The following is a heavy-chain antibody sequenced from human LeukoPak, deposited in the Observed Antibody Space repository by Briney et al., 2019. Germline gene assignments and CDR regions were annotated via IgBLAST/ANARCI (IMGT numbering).Heavy chain of an antibody. D-gene: IGHD6-19*01. CDR3: VREGHSSGWMGNWFAP. CDR1: GFTFSYYS. Sequence: GGSLRLSCEASGFTFSYYSMNWVRQAPGQGLEWVSSISDTSDTDYTDSVRSRVTSSRDNDKSSLYLQMNSLRADDTAVYYCVREGHSSGWMGNWFAPWGEGSLVTVSS. CDR2: ISDTSDT. J-gene: IGHJ5*02. V-gene: IGHV3-69-1*02.